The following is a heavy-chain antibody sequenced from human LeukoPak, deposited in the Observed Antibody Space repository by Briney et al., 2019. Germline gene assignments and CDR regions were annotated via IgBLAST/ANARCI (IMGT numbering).Heavy chain of an antibody. V-gene: IGHV3-7*03. CDR3: AKLGEHPLHNYYVGV. CDR1: GFTFSSYW. J-gene: IGHJ6*03. Sequence: GGSLRLSCAASGFTFSSYWMSWVRQAPGKGLEWVANIKQDGSEKYYVDSVKGRFTISRDNAKNSLYLQMNSLRAEDTAVYYCAKLGEHPLHNYYVGVWGKGTTVAVSS. D-gene: IGHD3-16*01. CDR2: IKQDGSEK.